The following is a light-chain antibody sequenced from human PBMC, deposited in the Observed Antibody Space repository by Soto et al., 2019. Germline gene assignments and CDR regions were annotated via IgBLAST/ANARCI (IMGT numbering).Light chain of an antibody. CDR1: QSVSSS. V-gene: IGKV3-15*01. Sequence: EIVMTQSPATLSVSAGDRATLSCRASQSVSSSLAWYQQIPGQAPRLLIYDASTRATGIPARFGGSGSGTEFSLTIISLQSEDFAVYYCQQYNNWPPRTFGGGTMVELK. CDR3: QQYNNWPPRT. J-gene: IGKJ4*01. CDR2: DAS.